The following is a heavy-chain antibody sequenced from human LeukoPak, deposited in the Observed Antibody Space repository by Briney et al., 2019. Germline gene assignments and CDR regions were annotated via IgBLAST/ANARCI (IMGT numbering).Heavy chain of an antibody. D-gene: IGHD6-25*01. CDR1: GFTFSGYA. CDR2: ISGSGGST. Sequence: GRSLRLSCAASGFTFSGYAMGWVRQAPAKGLEWVSTISGSGGSTYYADSVKGRFTISRDNSKNTLYLQMSSLRAEDTAVYYCAKVKSSAYDAFDIWGQGTMVTVSS. J-gene: IGHJ3*02. V-gene: IGHV3-23*01. CDR3: AKVKSSAYDAFDI.